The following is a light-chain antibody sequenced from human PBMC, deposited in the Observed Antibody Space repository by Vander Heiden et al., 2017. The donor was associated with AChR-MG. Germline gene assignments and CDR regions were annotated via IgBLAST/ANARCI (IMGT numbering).Light chain of an antibody. V-gene: IGKV1-39*01. CDR3: QQGYDMPYT. Sequence: DIESTQAPSFLSASVRDRVTFTCRTSQSSSVHINWSQHRPGKAPKPLIYTPPHLQSGVPSMCSGSGSGKDFTITSSSLQPQFFATYYYQQGYDMPYTFGQGTKLEIK. CDR2: TPP. CDR1: QSSSVH. J-gene: IGKJ2*01.